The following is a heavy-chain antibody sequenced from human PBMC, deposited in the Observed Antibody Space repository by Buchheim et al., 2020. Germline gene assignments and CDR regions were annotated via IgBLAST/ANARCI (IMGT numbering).Heavy chain of an antibody. V-gene: IGHV3-33*01. Sequence: QVQLVESGGGVVQPGRSLRLSCAASGFTFSSYGMHWVRQAPGKGLEWVAVIWYDGSIKYYADSVKGRFTISRDNSKNTLYLQMNSLRAEDTAVYYWARGDDFWSGYPKYGMDVWGQGTT. D-gene: IGHD3-3*01. CDR3: ARGDDFWSGYPKYGMDV. CDR2: IWYDGSIK. J-gene: IGHJ6*02. CDR1: GFTFSSYG.